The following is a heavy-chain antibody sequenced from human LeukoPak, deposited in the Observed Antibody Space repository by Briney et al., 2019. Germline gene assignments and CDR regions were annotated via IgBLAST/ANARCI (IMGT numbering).Heavy chain of an antibody. CDR1: GGSITSYF. J-gene: IGHJ1*01. CDR3: AQKAPFSPSYSQH. CDR2: IYHSGTT. Sequence: SETLSHTCTVSGGSITSYFWSWIRQPPGKGLEWIGYIYHSGTTNYNPSLKSRVTISVDTSMSQFSLRLSSVTAADTAVYYCAQKAPFSPSYSQHWGQGTLVTVSS. D-gene: IGHD2/OR15-2a*01. V-gene: IGHV4-59*01.